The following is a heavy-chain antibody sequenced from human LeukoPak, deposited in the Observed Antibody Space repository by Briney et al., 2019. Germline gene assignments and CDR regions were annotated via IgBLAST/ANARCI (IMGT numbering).Heavy chain of an antibody. D-gene: IGHD1-26*01. CDR3: ARNSGSHPGGLDY. CDR1: GFTFSSYS. V-gene: IGHV3-21*01. J-gene: IGHJ4*02. CDR2: ISSSSSYI. Sequence: GGSLRLSCAASGFTFSSYSMNWVRQAPGKGLEWVSSISSSSSYIYYADSVKGRFTISRDNAKNSLYPQMNSLRAEDTAVYYCARNSGSHPGGLDYWGQGTLVTVSS.